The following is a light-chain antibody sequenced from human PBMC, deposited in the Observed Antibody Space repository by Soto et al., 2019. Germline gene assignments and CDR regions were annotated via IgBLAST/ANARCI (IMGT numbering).Light chain of an antibody. Sequence: QSALTQSASVSGSPGQSITISCTGSSRDAGNYNLVSWYQQHPGKAPKLMIYEVSKRPSGVANRFSGSKSGNTASLTISGLQAEDEADYYCCSYAGSSTYVVFGGGTKLTVL. CDR3: CSYAGSSTYVV. CDR1: SRDAGNYNL. CDR2: EVS. V-gene: IGLV2-23*02. J-gene: IGLJ2*01.